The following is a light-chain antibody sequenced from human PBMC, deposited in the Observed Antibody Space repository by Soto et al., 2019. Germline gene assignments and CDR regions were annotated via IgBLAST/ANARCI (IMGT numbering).Light chain of an antibody. CDR1: KLGGKY. CDR3: QTWDSTTVV. Sequence: SYELTQPPSVSVSPGQTASITCSGDKLGGKYVCWYQQKPGQSPLLVIYQDTQRPSGIPERFSGSNSGNTATLTISGTQAMDEADYYCQTWDSTTVVFGGGTKLTVL. CDR2: QDT. J-gene: IGLJ3*02. V-gene: IGLV3-1*01.